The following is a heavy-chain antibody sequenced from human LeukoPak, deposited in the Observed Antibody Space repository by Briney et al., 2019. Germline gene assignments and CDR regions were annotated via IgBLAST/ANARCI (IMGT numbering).Heavy chain of an antibody. J-gene: IGHJ1*01. CDR1: GFTFNSYG. D-gene: IGHD2-15*01. CDR3: AQQLGYCSGGNCYFTY. V-gene: IGHV3-23*01. CDR2: ISGSGGST. Sequence: GGSLRLSCAASGFTFNSYGMSWVRQAPGKGLEWVSGISGSGGSTYYADSVKGRFTISRDNSKNTLYVQMNSLGAEDTAVYYCAQQLGYCSGGNCYFTYWGQGTLVTVSS.